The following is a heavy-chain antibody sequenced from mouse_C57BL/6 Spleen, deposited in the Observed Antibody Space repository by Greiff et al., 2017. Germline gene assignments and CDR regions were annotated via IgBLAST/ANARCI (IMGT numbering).Heavy chain of an antibody. V-gene: IGHV8-12*01. CDR3: ARSGYSSNLYWYVDV. D-gene: IGHD1-1*01. CDR2: TYCDDDK. J-gene: IGHJ1*03. Sequence: QVTLKEPGPGLLQSSPSLSLSCSSSGYSLSTSCMGVSRNRQPSGQGLEWLVHTYCDDDKRYNPSMKSRLTISKDTSRNQVFLKITRVNTADTAAYYCARSGYSSNLYWYVDVWGTGTTVTVSS. CDR1: GYSLSTSCMG.